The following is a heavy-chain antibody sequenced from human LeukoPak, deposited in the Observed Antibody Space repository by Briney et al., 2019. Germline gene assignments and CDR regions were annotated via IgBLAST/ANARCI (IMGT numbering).Heavy chain of an antibody. CDR2: IQNRGST. Sequence: PSETLSLTCIVSDGVINLYYQRWVRQPPGKGLEWIGYIQNRGSTNYNPSLKSRVTLSVDTSKNQFSLKLTSVASADTAGYYIVRHRPPIAVAGDAFDIWGQGTMVTVSS. J-gene: IGHJ3*02. D-gene: IGHD6-19*01. CDR3: VRHRPPIAVAGDAFDI. V-gene: IGHV4-59*01. CDR1: DGVINLYY.